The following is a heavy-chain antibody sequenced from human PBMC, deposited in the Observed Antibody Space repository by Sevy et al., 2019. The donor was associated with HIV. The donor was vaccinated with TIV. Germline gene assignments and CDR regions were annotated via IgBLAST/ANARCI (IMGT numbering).Heavy chain of an antibody. CDR3: ANGYNYYDYGMDV. CDR2: ISGSGGST. V-gene: IGHV3-23*01. D-gene: IGHD5-12*01. Sequence: GGSLRLSCAASGFTFSSYAMSWVRQAPGKGLEWVSAISGSGGSTYYADSVKGRFTISRDNSKNTLYLQMNSLRAEDTAVYYWANGYNYYDYGMDVWGQGTTVTVSS. CDR1: GFTFSSYA. J-gene: IGHJ6*02.